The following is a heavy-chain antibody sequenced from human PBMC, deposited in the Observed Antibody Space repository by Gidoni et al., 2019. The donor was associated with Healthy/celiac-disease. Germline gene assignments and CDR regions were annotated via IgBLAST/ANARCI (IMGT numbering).Heavy chain of an antibody. D-gene: IGHD2-2*01. J-gene: IGHJ6*02. V-gene: IGHV1-3*01. Sequence: QVQLVQSGAEVKKPGASVKVSCKASGYPFTSYAMHWVRQAPGQRLEWMGWINAGNGNTKYSQKFQGRVTITRDTSASTAYMELSSLRSEDTAVYYCARSLIVVVPAAPPVVYYYYGMDVWGQGTTVTVSS. CDR3: ARSLIVVVPAAPPVVYYYYGMDV. CDR2: INAGNGNT. CDR1: GYPFTSYA.